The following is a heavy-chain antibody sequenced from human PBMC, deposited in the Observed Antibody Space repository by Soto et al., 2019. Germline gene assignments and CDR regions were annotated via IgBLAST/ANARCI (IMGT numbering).Heavy chain of an antibody. J-gene: IGHJ6*02. V-gene: IGHV4-34*01. CDR1: GGSFSGYY. Sequence: TSETLSLTCAVYGGSFSGYYWSWIRQPPGKGLEWIGEINHSGSTNYNPSLKSRVTISVDTSKNQFSLKLSSVTAADTAVYYCARGLAYYDFWSGTYYYYGMDVWGQGTTVTVSS. CDR2: INHSGST. D-gene: IGHD3-3*01. CDR3: ARGLAYYDFWSGTYYYYGMDV.